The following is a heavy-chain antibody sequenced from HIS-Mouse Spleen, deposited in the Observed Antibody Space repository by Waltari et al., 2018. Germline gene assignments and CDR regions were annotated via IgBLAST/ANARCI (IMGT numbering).Heavy chain of an antibody. CDR2: ISSSSSTI. CDR1: GFTFSSYS. CDR3: ARDLEMATIDY. D-gene: IGHD5-12*01. Sequence: EVQLVESGGGLVQPGGSLRLSCAASGFTFSSYSMNWVRQAPGKGLEWVSYISSSSSTISYADSGKGRFTISRDNAKNSLYLQMNSLRAEDTAVYYCARDLEMATIDYWGQGTLVTVSS. V-gene: IGHV3-48*01. J-gene: IGHJ4*02.